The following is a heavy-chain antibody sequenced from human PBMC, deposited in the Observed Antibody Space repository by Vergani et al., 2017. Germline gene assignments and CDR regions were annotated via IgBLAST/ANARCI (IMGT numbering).Heavy chain of an antibody. CDR2: IIPILGIA. V-gene: IGHV1-69*09. Sequence: QVQLVQSGAEVKKPGSSVKVSCKASGGTFSSYTISWVRQAPGQGLEWMGRIIPILGIANYAQKFQGRVTITADKSTSTAYMELSSLRSEDTAVYYCARETAAGSYDAFDIGGQGTMVTVSS. J-gene: IGHJ3*02. D-gene: IGHD6-13*01. CDR1: GGTFSSYT. CDR3: ARETAAGSYDAFDI.